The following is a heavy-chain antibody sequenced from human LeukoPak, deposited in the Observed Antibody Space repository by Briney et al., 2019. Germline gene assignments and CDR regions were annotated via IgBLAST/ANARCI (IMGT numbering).Heavy chain of an antibody. Sequence: SETLSLTCSVSGGSIRNYCWTWIRQPPGKGLEWIGHVSNSGSTKYNPSLKSRVTISIDTSKKHFSLKLSSVTAADTAVYYCASRAYYDSSGLDYWGQGILVTVSS. D-gene: IGHD3-22*01. CDR3: ASRAYYDSSGLDY. V-gene: IGHV4-59*08. CDR2: VSNSGST. CDR1: GGSIRNYC. J-gene: IGHJ4*02.